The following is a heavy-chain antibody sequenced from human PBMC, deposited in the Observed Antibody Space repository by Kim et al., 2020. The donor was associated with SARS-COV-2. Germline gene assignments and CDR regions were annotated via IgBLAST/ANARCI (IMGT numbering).Heavy chain of an antibody. CDR1: GGSFSGYY. CDR2: INHSGST. V-gene: IGHV4-34*01. D-gene: IGHD2-21*01. J-gene: IGHJ2*01. CDR3: PRAGNVVRTDRAWYLDL. Sequence: SETLSLTCAVYGGSFSGYYWSWIRQPPGKGLEWIGEINHSGSTNYNPSHKNRATISVDTSKNQFSLKLSSMTASDTAVYYFPRAGNVVRTDRAWYLDLWGRGTLVTVSS.